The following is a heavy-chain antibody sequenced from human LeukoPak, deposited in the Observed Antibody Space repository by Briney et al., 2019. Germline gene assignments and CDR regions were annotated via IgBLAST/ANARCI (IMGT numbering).Heavy chain of an antibody. D-gene: IGHD3-22*01. J-gene: IGHJ5*02. CDR2: IYYSGRT. V-gene: IGHV4-39*07. CDR1: GGSISSSAFY. CDR3: ARDLDYYDSTWFDP. Sequence: PSETLSLTCTVSGGSISSSAFYWGWIRQPPGKGLEWIGSIYYSGRTYYNPSLKSRVTISVDTSKNQFSLKLISVTAADTAVYYCARDLDYYDSTWFDPWGQGTLVTVSS.